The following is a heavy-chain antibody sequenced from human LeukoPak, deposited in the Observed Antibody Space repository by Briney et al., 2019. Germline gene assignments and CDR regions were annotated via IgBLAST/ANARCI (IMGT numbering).Heavy chain of an antibody. CDR1: GFTFSTYG. Sequence: PGRSLRLSCAASGFTFSTYGMHWVRQAPGKGLEWVSYISSSSSTIYYADSVKGRFTISRDNAKNSLYLQMNSLRDEDTAVYYCARDEDMGYDSSGYRPNYYYYYGMDVWGQGTTVTVSS. D-gene: IGHD3-22*01. J-gene: IGHJ6*02. CDR3: ARDEDMGYDSSGYRPNYYYYYGMDV. CDR2: ISSSSSTI. V-gene: IGHV3-48*02.